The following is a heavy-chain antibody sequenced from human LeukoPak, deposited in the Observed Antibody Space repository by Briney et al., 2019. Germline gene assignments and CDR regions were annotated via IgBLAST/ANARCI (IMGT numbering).Heavy chain of an antibody. V-gene: IGHV3-30*18. CDR1: GFTFSSYG. J-gene: IGHJ4*02. Sequence: GGSLRLSCAASGFTFSSYGMHWVRQAPGKGLEWVAVISYDGGNKYYADSVKGRFTISRDNSKNTLYLQMNSLRAEDTAVYYCAKVVDTAMVIDYWGQGTLVTVSS. D-gene: IGHD5-18*01. CDR2: ISYDGGNK. CDR3: AKVVDTAMVIDY.